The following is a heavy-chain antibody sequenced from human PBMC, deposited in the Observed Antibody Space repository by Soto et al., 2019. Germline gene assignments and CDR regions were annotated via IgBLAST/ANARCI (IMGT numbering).Heavy chain of an antibody. CDR2: ISYDGSNK. Sequence: PGGSLRLSCAASGFTFSSYGMHWVRQAPGKGLEWVAVISYDGSNKYYADSVKGRFTIPRDNSKNTLYLQMNSLRAEDTAVYYCANGYSSGWSTFDYWGQGTLVTVSS. V-gene: IGHV3-30*18. CDR3: ANGYSSGWSTFDY. J-gene: IGHJ4*02. CDR1: GFTFSSYG. D-gene: IGHD6-19*01.